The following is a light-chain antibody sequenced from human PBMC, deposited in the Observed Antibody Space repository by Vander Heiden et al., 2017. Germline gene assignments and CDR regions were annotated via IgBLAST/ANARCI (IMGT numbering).Light chain of an antibody. CDR2: GAS. Sequence: IVLTQSPGTLSLSPGERATLSCRASQSVSSSYLAWYQQKPGQAPRLLIYGASSRATGIPDRFSGTLTISRLEPEDFAVYYCQQYGSSPRYTFGQGTKLEIK. CDR3: QQYGSSPRYT. V-gene: IGKV3-20*01. CDR1: QSVSSSY. J-gene: IGKJ2*01.